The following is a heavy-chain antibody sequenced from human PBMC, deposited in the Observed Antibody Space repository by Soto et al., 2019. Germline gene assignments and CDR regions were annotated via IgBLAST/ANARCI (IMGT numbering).Heavy chain of an antibody. CDR2: IYYSGST. Sequence: PSETLSLTCTVSGGSISSYYWSWIRQPPGKGLEWIGYIYYSGSTNYNPSLKSRVTISVDTSKNQFSLKLSSVTAADTAVYYCARGVAGFGVTTTNWFDPWGQGTLVTVSS. V-gene: IGHV4-59*08. CDR1: GGSISSYY. CDR3: ARGVAGFGVTTTNWFDP. J-gene: IGHJ5*02. D-gene: IGHD4-17*01.